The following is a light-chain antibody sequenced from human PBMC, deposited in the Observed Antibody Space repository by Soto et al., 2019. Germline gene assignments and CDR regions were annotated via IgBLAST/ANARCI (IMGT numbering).Light chain of an antibody. CDR1: SSDVGYYNY. J-gene: IGLJ1*01. CDR2: DVS. V-gene: IGLV2-11*01. CDR3: CSYAGSYTFYV. Sequence: QSALTQPRSVSGSPGQSVTISCTGTSSDVGYYNYVSWYQQHPGTAPKLMIYDVSMRPSGVPDRFSGSKSGNTASLTISGPQAEDEADYYCCSYAGSYTFYVFGTGTKVTVL.